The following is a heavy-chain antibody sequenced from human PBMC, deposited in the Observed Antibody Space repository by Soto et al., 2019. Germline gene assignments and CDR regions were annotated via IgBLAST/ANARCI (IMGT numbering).Heavy chain of an antibody. J-gene: IGHJ2*01. V-gene: IGHV1-2*02. CDR2: INPNSGGT. Sequence: QVQLGQSGAEVKKPGASVKVSCKASGYTFTGYYMHWVRQAPGQGLEWMGWINPNSGGTNYAQKFQGRVTMTRDTSISTAYMELSMLRYDDTAVYYCASSIVVVPAAIFRVDWYFDLWGRGTLVTVSS. D-gene: IGHD2-2*01. CDR3: ASSIVVVPAAIFRVDWYFDL. CDR1: GYTFTGYY.